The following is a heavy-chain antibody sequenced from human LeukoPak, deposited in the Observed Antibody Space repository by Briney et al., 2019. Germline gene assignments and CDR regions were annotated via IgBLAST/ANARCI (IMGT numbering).Heavy chain of an antibody. CDR2: IYYSGST. V-gene: IGHV4-59*06. D-gene: IGHD3-22*01. Sequence: SETLSLTCTVSGGSMSSYFWNWIRQPAGKGLEWIGYIYYSGSTYYNPSLKSRVTISVDTSKNQFSLKLSSVTAADTAVYYCARDRGDSSGYYHFDYWGQGTLVTVSS. CDR3: ARDRGDSSGYYHFDY. CDR1: GGSMSSYF. J-gene: IGHJ4*02.